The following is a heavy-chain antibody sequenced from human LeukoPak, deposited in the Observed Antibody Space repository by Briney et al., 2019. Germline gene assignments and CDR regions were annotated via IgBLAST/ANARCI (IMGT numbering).Heavy chain of an antibody. V-gene: IGHV1-2*06. J-gene: IGHJ4*02. D-gene: IGHD1-26*01. CDR2: INPNSGGT. Sequence: GASVKVSCKASGYTFTSYYMHWVRQAPGQGLEWMGRINPNSGGTNYAQKFQGRVTMTRDTSISTAYMELSRLRSDDTAVYYCAREWDRSYYGAFYWGQGTLVTVSS. CDR3: AREWDRSYYGAFY. CDR1: GYTFTSYY.